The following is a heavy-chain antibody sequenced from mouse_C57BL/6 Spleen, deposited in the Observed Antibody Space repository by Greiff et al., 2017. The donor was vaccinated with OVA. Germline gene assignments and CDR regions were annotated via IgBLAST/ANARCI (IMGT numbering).Heavy chain of an antibody. CDR3: ARGGYGSSHWYFDV. Sequence: EVQLQQSGPVLVKPGASVKMSCKASGYTFTDYYMNWVKQSHGKSLEWIGVINPYNGGTSYNQTFKGKATLTVDKSSSTAYMELNSLTSEDSAVYYCARGGYGSSHWYFDVWGTGTTVTVSS. D-gene: IGHD1-1*01. J-gene: IGHJ1*03. V-gene: IGHV1-19*01. CDR1: GYTFTDYY. CDR2: INPYNGGT.